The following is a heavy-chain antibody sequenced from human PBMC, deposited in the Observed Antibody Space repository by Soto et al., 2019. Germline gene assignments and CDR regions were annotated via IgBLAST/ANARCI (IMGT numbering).Heavy chain of an antibody. CDR2: INHSGST. D-gene: IGHD6-19*01. Sequence: SETLSLTCAVYGGSFSGYYWSWIRQPPGKGLEWIGEINHSGSTNYNPSLKSRVTISVDTSKNQFSLKLSSVTAADTAVYYCARGLGYSSGWYYFDYWGQGTLVTV. J-gene: IGHJ4*02. CDR1: GGSFSGYY. CDR3: ARGLGYSSGWYYFDY. V-gene: IGHV4-34*01.